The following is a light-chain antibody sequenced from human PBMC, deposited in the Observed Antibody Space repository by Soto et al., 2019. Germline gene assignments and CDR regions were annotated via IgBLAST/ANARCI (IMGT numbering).Light chain of an antibody. CDR3: QQYSNWHPIT. CDR1: RSVSSN. V-gene: IGKV3-15*01. J-gene: IGKJ5*01. Sequence: ERVVTQSPATLSVSPGERATLSCRASRSVSSNLAWYQQKPGQAPRLLIYDTSTRATGIPARFSGSGSGTEFTLTISSLQSEDFAVYYCQQYSNWHPITFGQGTRLEIK. CDR2: DTS.